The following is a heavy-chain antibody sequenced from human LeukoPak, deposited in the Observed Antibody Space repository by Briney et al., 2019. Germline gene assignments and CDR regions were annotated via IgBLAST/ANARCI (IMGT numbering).Heavy chain of an antibody. CDR1: GFTFSSYG. CDR3: AKDSPAYSSSCPGD. D-gene: IGHD6-13*01. CDR2: ISYDGSNK. V-gene: IGHV3-30*18. Sequence: GRSLRLYCAASGFTFSSYGMHWVRQAPGKGLEWVAVISYDGSNKYYADSVKGRFTISRDNSKNTLYLQMNSLRAEDTAVYYCAKDSPAYSSSCPGDWGQGTLVTVSS. J-gene: IGHJ4*02.